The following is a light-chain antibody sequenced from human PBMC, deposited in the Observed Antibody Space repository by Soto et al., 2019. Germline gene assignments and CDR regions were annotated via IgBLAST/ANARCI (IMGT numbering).Light chain of an antibody. J-gene: IGKJ1*01. CDR1: QSLLHSNGYNY. CDR2: LGS. Sequence: DIVMTQSPLSLPVTPGEPASISCRSSQSLLHSNGYNYLDWYLQKPGQSPQLLIYLGSNRASGVPDRFSGSESGTDFTLKISRVEAEDLGVYYCMQALQAPLTFGQGTKVEIK. CDR3: MQALQAPLT. V-gene: IGKV2-28*01.